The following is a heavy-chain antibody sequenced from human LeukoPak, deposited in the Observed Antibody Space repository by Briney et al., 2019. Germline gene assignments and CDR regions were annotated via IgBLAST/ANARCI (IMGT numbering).Heavy chain of an antibody. CDR1: GFTVSSNY. CDR2: IYSGGST. CDR3: ARGGWGYSYGSGGTTSENNWFDP. V-gene: IGHV3-53*01. Sequence: PGGSLRLSCAASGFTVSSNYMSWVRQAPGKGLEWVSVIYSGGSTYYADSVKGRFTISRDNSKNTLYLQMNSLRAEDTAVYYCARGGWGYSYGSGGTTSENNWFDPWGQGTLVTVSS. D-gene: IGHD5-18*01. J-gene: IGHJ5*02.